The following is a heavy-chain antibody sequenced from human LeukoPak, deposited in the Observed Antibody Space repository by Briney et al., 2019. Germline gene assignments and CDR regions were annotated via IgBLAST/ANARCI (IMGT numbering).Heavy chain of an antibody. J-gene: IGHJ4*02. D-gene: IGHD3-16*01. CDR1: GFTFSNWG. V-gene: IGHV3-15*01. CDR3: TTLGAFDY. Sequence: GGSLRLSCAASGFTFSNWGMTWVRQAPGKGLEWVGRIKSKTFGGTTDYAAPVKGRFTISRDDSKNTLYLHMNTLKTEDTAIYYCTTLGAFDYWGQGTLVTVSS. CDR2: IKSKTFGGTT.